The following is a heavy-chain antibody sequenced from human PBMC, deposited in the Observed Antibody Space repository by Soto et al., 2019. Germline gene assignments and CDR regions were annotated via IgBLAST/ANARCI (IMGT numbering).Heavy chain of an antibody. CDR1: GGSISSSSYY. D-gene: IGHD3-3*02. Sequence: QLQLQESGPGLVKPSETLSLTCTVSGGSISSSSYYWGWIRQPPGKGPEWIGSIYYSGSTYYNPSLKSRVTISGDTSKNQFSLKLSSVTAADTAVYYCASPKIAFYNWFDPWGQGTLVTVSS. V-gene: IGHV4-39*01. J-gene: IGHJ5*02. CDR3: ASPKIAFYNWFDP. CDR2: IYYSGST.